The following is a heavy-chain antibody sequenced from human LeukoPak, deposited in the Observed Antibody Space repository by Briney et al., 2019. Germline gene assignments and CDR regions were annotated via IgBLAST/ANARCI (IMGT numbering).Heavy chain of an antibody. CDR1: GGSISSSSYY. Sequence: PSETLSLTCTVSGGSISSSSYYWGWIRQPPGKGLEWIGSIYYSGSTYYNPSLKSRVTISVDTSRNQFSLKLSSVTAADTAVYYCARGYCSGGSCYRWYYYYYMDVWGKGTTVTVSS. J-gene: IGHJ6*03. D-gene: IGHD2-15*01. CDR3: ARGYCSGGSCYRWYYYYYMDV. V-gene: IGHV4-39*07. CDR2: IYYSGST.